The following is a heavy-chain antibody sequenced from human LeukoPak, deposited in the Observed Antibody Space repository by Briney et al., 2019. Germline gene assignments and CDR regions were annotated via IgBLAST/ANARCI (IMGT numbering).Heavy chain of an antibody. D-gene: IGHD1-26*01. CDR2: IYDDGST. J-gene: IGHJ4*02. V-gene: IGHV4-59*01. CDR1: GGSISSYY. Sequence: PSETLSLTCTVSGGSISSYYWSWIRQPPGKGLEWIGHIYDDGSTKYSPSLQSRLTLSVDTSKNHFSLKLSSVTAADTAVYYCAGYSGNPTWFFDYWGQGTLVTVSS. CDR3: AGYSGNPTWFFDY.